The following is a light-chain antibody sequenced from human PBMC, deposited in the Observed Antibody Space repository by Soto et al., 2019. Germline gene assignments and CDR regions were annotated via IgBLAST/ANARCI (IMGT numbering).Light chain of an antibody. Sequence: EIVLTQSPGTLSLSPGERATLSCRASQSVSSNYLAWYQQKPGQAPRLLIYGASSRATGIPDRFSGSGSGTDFTLTISRLEPEDFAVYYCQLYDSSPLTFGGGTKVEIK. CDR2: GAS. J-gene: IGKJ4*01. CDR1: QSVSSNY. CDR3: QLYDSSPLT. V-gene: IGKV3-20*01.